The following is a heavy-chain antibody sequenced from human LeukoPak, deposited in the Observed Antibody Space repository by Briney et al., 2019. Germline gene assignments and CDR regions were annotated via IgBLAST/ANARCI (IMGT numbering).Heavy chain of an antibody. V-gene: IGHV3-7*03. CDR1: GFTFSSYT. CDR2: IKQDGSEK. D-gene: IGHD3-10*01. Sequence: GGSLRLSCAASGFTFSSYTMSWVRQAPGKGLEWVANIKQDGSEKYYVDSVKGRFTISRDNAKNSLYLQLNSLRAEDTAVYYCAREHVLLWFGELKRSGMDVWGKGTTVTVSS. J-gene: IGHJ6*04. CDR3: AREHVLLWFGELKRSGMDV.